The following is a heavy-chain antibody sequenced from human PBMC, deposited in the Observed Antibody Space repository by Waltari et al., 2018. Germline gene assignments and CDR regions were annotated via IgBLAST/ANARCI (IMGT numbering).Heavy chain of an antibody. J-gene: IGHJ3*02. CDR3: ARDIANSSSWKGAFDI. V-gene: IGHV1-2*04. CDR1: GYTFTGYY. Sequence: QVQLVQSGAEVKKPGASVKVSCKASGYTFTGYYMHWVRQAPGQGLEWMGWINPNSGGTNYAQKFQGWVTMTRDTSISTAYMELSRLRSDDTAVYYCARDIANSSSWKGAFDIWGQGTMVIVSS. D-gene: IGHD6-13*01. CDR2: INPNSGGT.